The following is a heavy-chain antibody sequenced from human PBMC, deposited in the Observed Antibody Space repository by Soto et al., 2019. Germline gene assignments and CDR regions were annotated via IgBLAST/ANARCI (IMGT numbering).Heavy chain of an antibody. CDR3: ARGANYDILTGYYDY. V-gene: IGHV4-34*01. J-gene: IGHJ4*02. D-gene: IGHD3-9*01. CDR2: INHSGST. CDR1: GGSFSGYY. Sequence: SETLSLTCAVYGGSFSGYYWSWIRQPPGKGLEWIGEINHSGSTNYNPSLKSRVTISVDTSKNQFSLKLSSVTAADTAVYYCARGANYDILTGYYDYWGQGTLVTVSS.